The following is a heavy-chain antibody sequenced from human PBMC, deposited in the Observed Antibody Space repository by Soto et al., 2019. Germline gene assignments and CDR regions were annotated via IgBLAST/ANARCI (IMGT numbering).Heavy chain of an antibody. Sequence: PSETLSLTCTVSGGSISSYYWSWIRQPPGKGLEWIGYIYYSGSTNYNPSLKSRVTISVDTSKNQFSLKLSSVTAADTAVYYCANTKSYYYDSSGSYDYWGQGTLVTVSS. CDR2: IYYSGST. J-gene: IGHJ4*02. CDR3: ANTKSYYYDSSGSYDY. V-gene: IGHV4-59*08. D-gene: IGHD3-22*01. CDR1: GGSISSYY.